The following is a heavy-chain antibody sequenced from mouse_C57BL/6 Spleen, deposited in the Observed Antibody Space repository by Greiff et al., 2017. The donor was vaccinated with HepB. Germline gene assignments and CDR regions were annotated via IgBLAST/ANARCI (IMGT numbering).Heavy chain of an antibody. Sequence: VKLMESGAELARPGASVKMSCKASGYTFTSYTMHWVKQRPGQGLEWIGYINPSSGYNKYNQKFKDKATLTADKSSSTAYMQLSSLTSEDSAVYYCARWGDYYGSSLFDYWGQGTTLTVSS. D-gene: IGHD1-1*01. J-gene: IGHJ2*01. CDR3: ARWGDYYGSSLFDY. CDR2: INPSSGYN. CDR1: GYTFTSYT. V-gene: IGHV1-4*01.